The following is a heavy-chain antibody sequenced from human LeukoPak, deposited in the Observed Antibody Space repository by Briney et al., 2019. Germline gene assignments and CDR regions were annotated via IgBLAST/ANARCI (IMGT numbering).Heavy chain of an antibody. J-gene: IGHJ4*02. CDR2: IRYDGSNK. CDR3: AKGNFYCSSTSCYTLDY. CDR1: GFTFSSYG. Sequence: GGSLRLSCAASGFTFSSYGMHWVRQAPGKGLEWVALIRYDGSNKYYADSVKSRFTISRDNSKNTLYLQMKSLRAEDTAVYYCAKGNFYCSSTSCYTLDYWGQGTLVTVSS. D-gene: IGHD2-2*02. V-gene: IGHV3-30*02.